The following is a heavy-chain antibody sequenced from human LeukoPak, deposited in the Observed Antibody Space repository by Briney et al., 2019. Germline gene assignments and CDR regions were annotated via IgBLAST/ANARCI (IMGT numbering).Heavy chain of an antibody. CDR3: ARVELAHDAFDI. CDR2: IYYSGST. D-gene: IGHD2-21*01. V-gene: IGHV4-39*07. J-gene: IGHJ3*02. CDR1: GGSISSSSYY. Sequence: SETLSLTCTVSGGSISSSSYYWGWIRQPPGKGLEWIGSIYYSGSTYYNPSLKSRVTISVDTSKNQFSLKLSSVTAADTAVYYCARVELAHDAFDIWGQGTMVTVSS.